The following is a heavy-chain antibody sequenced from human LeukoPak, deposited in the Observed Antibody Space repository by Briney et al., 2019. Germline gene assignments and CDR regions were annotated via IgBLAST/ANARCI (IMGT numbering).Heavy chain of an antibody. CDR1: GFTVSSNY. V-gene: IGHV3-66*01. D-gene: IGHD4-17*01. CDR2: IYSDGRT. Sequence: GGSLRLSCAASGFTVSSNYMTWVRQAPGKGLEWVSVIYSDGRTFYADSVKGRFTISRDNSKNTLYFQMNSLRAEDTAVYYCATGTTVTTAFDYWGQGTLVTVSS. CDR3: ATGTTVTTAFDY. J-gene: IGHJ4*02.